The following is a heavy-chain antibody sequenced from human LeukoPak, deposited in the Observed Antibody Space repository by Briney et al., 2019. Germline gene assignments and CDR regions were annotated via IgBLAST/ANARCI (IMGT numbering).Heavy chain of an antibody. CDR1: GGSINSYY. J-gene: IGHJ6*02. V-gene: IGHV4-59*08. D-gene: IGHD3-10*01. CDR2: IYYTGST. CDR3: ARLNTMLRGVSYYGMDV. Sequence: SETLSLTCSVSGGSINSYYWTWIRQTPGKGLEWIGYIYYTGSTNYNPSLKSRVTISVDTSKNPFSLKLTSMTAADTAVYYCARLNTMLRGVSYYGMDVWGQGTTVTVSS.